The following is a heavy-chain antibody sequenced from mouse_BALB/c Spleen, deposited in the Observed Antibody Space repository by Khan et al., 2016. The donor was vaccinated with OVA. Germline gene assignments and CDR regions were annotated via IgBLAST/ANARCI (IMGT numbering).Heavy chain of an antibody. CDR3: AKNYDYDESIAY. J-gene: IGHJ3*01. CDR1: GFSLTSYG. D-gene: IGHD2-4*01. V-gene: IGHV2-2*02. CDR2: IWSGGIT. Sequence: VQLQESGPGLVQPSQSLSITCTVSGFSLTSYGVHWVRQSPGKGLEWLGVIWSGGITDYSAAFISRLSISKDNSKSQVFFKMNSLQANDTAIYYCAKNYDYDESIAYWGQGTLVTVSA.